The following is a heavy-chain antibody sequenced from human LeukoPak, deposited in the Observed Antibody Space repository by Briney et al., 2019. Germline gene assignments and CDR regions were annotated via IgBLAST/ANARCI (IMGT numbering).Heavy chain of an antibody. D-gene: IGHD3-10*01. V-gene: IGHV3-48*03. Sequence: GGSLRLSCAASKFTFSNYEMNWVRQAPGKGLEWVAHISSSGGTIYCADSVKGRFTISRDNAKNSLYLQMNSLRAEDTAVYYCASRVGSYGDAFDPWGRGTMVRVSS. CDR2: ISSSGGTI. J-gene: IGHJ3*01. CDR3: ASRVGSYGDAFDP. CDR1: KFTFSNYE.